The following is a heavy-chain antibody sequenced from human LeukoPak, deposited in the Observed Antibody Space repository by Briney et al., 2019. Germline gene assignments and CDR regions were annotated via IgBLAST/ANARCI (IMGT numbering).Heavy chain of an antibody. V-gene: IGHV1-69*04. CDR3: AREGVPAASYFDY. D-gene: IGHD2-2*01. CDR2: IIPILGIA. CDR1: GGTFSSYA. Sequence: SVKVSCKASGGTFSSYAISWVRQAPGQGLEWMGRIIPILGIANYAQKFQGRVTITTDESTSTAYMELSSLRSEDTAVYYCAREGVPAASYFDYWGQGTLVTVSS. J-gene: IGHJ4*02.